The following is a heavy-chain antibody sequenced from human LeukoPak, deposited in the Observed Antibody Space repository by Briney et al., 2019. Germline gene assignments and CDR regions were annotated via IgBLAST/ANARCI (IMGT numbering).Heavy chain of an antibody. J-gene: IGHJ6*03. Sequence: GGSLRLSCAASGFTFSSYSMNWVRQAPGKGLEWVSSISSSSSYVYYADSVKGRFTISRDNAKNSLYLQMNSLRAEDTAVYCCARDYYDILTGGDYYYYYMDVWGKGTTVTVSS. D-gene: IGHD3-9*01. V-gene: IGHV3-21*01. CDR3: ARDYYDILTGGDYYYYYMDV. CDR2: ISSSSSYV. CDR1: GFTFSSYS.